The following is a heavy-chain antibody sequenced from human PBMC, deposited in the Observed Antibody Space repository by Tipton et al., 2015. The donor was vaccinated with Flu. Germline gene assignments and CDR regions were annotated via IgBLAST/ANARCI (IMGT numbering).Heavy chain of an antibody. J-gene: IGHJ4*02. CDR3: ARDGDYSSSWYYYFIY. V-gene: IGHV4-59*01. CDR2: IYFNGNT. Sequence: LRLSCTVSGGSISSYYWSWIRQPPGKGLEWIGYIYFNGNTYYNPSLKSRVTISVDTSKNQFSLKLSSVTAADTAVYYCARDGDYSSSWYYYFIYWGQGTLVTVSS. D-gene: IGHD6-13*01. CDR1: GGSISSYY.